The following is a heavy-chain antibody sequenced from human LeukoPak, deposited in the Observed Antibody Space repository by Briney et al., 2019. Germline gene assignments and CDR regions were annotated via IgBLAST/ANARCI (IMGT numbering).Heavy chain of an antibody. D-gene: IGHD6-19*01. CDR1: GYTFTSYG. CDR3: ARGARIAVAGVLGYFDY. J-gene: IGHJ4*02. V-gene: IGHV1-18*01. CDR2: ISAYNGNT. Sequence: ASVTVSCKASGYTFTSYGISWVRQAPGQGLEWMGWISAYNGNTNYAQKLQGRVTMTTDTSTSTAYMELRSLRSDDTAVYYCARGARIAVAGVLGYFDYWGQGTLVTVSS.